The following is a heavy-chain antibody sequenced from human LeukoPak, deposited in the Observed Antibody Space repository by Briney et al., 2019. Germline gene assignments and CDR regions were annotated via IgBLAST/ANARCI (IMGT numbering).Heavy chain of an antibody. J-gene: IGHJ6*02. V-gene: IGHV3-21*01. D-gene: IGHD4-23*01. Sequence: GGSLRLSCVGSDNSFNSYIINWVRQAPGKGLEWVSSISASSTYTYSADSVKGRFTISRDNSKNTLYLQMNSLRAEDTAVYCCARTHYGGNSYYYYYGMDVWGQGTTVTVSS. CDR3: ARTHYGGNSYYYYYGMDV. CDR1: DNSFNSYI. CDR2: ISASSTYT.